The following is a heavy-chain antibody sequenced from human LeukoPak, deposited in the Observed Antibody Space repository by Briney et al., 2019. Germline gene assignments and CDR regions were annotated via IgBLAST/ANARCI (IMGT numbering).Heavy chain of an antibody. V-gene: IGHV4-59*01. CDR3: ARGYDNSGYLGYFEY. D-gene: IGHD3-22*01. CDR1: GGSLSNYY. CDR2: IYYSGST. J-gene: IGHJ4*02. Sequence: SETLSLTCTVSGGSLSNYYWSWIRQPPGKGLEWSGYIYYSGSTNYNPSLKSRVTISVDTSKNQFSLKLSSVTAADTAVYYCARGYDNSGYLGYFEYWGQGTLVTVSS.